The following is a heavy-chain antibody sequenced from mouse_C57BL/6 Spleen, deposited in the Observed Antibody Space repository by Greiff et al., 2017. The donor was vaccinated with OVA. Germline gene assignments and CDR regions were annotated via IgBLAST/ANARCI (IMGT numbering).Heavy chain of an antibody. Sequence: QVQLQQPGAELVKPGASVKLSCKASGYTFTSYCMHWVKQRPGQGLEWIGMIHPNSGGTNYNEKFKGKATLTVDKSSSTAYMQLSSLTSEDSAVYYGGRGVVAMGCWGQRTSVTVST. D-gene: IGHD1-1*02. CDR3: GRGVVAMGC. CDR2: IHPNSGGT. V-gene: IGHV1-64*01. J-gene: IGHJ4*01. CDR1: GYTFTSYC.